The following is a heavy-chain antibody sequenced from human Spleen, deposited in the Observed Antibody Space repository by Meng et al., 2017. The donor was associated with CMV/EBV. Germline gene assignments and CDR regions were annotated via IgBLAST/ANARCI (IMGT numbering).Heavy chain of an antibody. D-gene: IGHD3-10*01. V-gene: IGHV3-33*01. CDR3: ARLPSYYYGSGSPCFDY. J-gene: IGHJ4*02. Sequence: GGSLRLSCAASGFTFSSYGMHWVRQAPGKGLEWVAVIWYDGSNKYYADSVKGRFTISRDNSKNTLYLQMNSLRAEDTAVYYCARLPSYYYGSGSPCFDYWGQGTLVTVSS. CDR1: GFTFSSYG. CDR2: IWYDGSNK.